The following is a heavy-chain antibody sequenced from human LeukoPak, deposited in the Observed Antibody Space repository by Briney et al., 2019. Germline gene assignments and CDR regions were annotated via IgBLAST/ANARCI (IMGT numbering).Heavy chain of an antibody. CDR3: ANSLPTVSTRKYFDY. CDR2: IYYNGRSGDT. D-gene: IGHD5/OR15-5a*01. CDR1: DDSISRRGYY. Sequence: SETLSLTCSVSDDSISRRGYYWSWIRQRPGMGLEWMGYIYYNGRSGDTYYNLALKSRVTMSIDTGEKHFSLRLTSVTAADTAVYYCANSLPTVSTRKYFDYWGQGTLVIVSS. J-gene: IGHJ4*02. V-gene: IGHV4-31*03.